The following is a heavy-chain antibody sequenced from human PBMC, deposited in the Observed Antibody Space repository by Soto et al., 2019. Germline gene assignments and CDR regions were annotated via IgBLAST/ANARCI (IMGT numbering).Heavy chain of an antibody. CDR3: ARDGGRLYRGDHYFDY. CDR1: GFIFSSYS. Sequence: GGSLRLSCAASGFIFSSYSMSWVRQAPGKGLEWVSLITSSNSYIFYGDSVKGRFTISRDNAKKSLYLQMNSLRAEDTAVYYCARDGGRLYRGDHYFDYWGLGTLVTVSS. J-gene: IGHJ4*02. V-gene: IGHV3-21*01. CDR2: ITSSNSYI. D-gene: IGHD3-10*01.